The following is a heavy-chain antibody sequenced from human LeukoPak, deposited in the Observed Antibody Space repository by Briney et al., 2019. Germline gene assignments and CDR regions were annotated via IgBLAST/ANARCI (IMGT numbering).Heavy chain of an antibody. Sequence: GGSLRLSCAESGFIFSTFSMHWVRQAPGKGLEWVSSISSDGGYIYYADSVKGRFTISRDNANDSLYLQMNSLRAQDTAVYYCARGNAPPPFDYWGQGTLVTVSS. CDR2: ISSDGGYI. CDR3: ARGNAPPPFDY. D-gene: IGHD2-2*01. CDR1: GFIFSTFS. V-gene: IGHV3-21*01. J-gene: IGHJ4*02.